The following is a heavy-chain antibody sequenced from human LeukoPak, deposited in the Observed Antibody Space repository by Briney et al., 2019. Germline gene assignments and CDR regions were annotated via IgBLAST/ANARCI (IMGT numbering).Heavy chain of an antibody. CDR1: GITFSRLP. D-gene: IGHD3-16*02. CDR2: ITTGGDTT. V-gene: IGHV3-23*01. Sequence: GGSLRLSCAVSGITFSRLPMTWVRQAPGKGLQWVSAITTGGDTTFYADSVKGRFTISRDNSKNTLYLQMNSLRAEDTAVYYCVREEYYDYVWGSYPTPYRYYDLWGRGTLVTVSS. CDR3: VREEYYDYVWGSYPTPYRYYDL. J-gene: IGHJ2*01.